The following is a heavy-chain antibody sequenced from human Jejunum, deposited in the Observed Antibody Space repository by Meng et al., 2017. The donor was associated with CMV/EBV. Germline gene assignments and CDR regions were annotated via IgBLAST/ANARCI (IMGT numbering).Heavy chain of an antibody. D-gene: IGHD1-14*01. CDR1: GYIFNNYG. V-gene: IGHV1-18*01. J-gene: IGHJ5*02. Sequence: QVTLGQVGAEVKKPGASVKVSCKASGYIFNNYGVSWVRQAPGQGPEWMGWISAYNGNTNYAQNFQGRFTMTTDTSTSTAYMELRSLRSDDTAVYYCARDLPGGTKGTWLDLWGQGTLVTVSS. CDR2: ISAYNGNT. CDR3: ARDLPGGTKGTWLDL.